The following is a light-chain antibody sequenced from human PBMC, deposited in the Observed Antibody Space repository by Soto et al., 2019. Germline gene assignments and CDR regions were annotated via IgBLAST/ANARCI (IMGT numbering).Light chain of an antibody. Sequence: EIVLTQSPATLSLSPGERATLSCRASQSVSIHLAWYQQKGGQAPRLLIYDTSNRATGIPARFSGSGSGTDFTFTISSLVTEDSAVYYCQQRGNWPPGFTFGPGTKVDIK. V-gene: IGKV3-11*01. CDR2: DTS. CDR1: QSVSIH. CDR3: QQRGNWPPGFT. J-gene: IGKJ3*01.